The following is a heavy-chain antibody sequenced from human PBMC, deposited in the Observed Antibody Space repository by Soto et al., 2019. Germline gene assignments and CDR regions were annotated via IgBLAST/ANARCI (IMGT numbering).Heavy chain of an antibody. CDR2: IYHSGST. Sequence: QVQLQESGPGLVKPSGPLSLTCAVSGGSISSSNWWGWVRQPPGKGLEWIGEIYHSGSTNYNPSLKSRVTISVDKSKNQFYLKLTSVTAADTAVYYCAQVNSAYDPIDYWGQGTLVTVSS. V-gene: IGHV4-4*02. CDR1: GGSISSSNW. D-gene: IGHD5-12*01. J-gene: IGHJ4*02. CDR3: AQVNSAYDPIDY.